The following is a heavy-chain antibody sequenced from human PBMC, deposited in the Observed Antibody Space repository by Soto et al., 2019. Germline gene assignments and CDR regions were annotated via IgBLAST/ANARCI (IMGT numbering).Heavy chain of an antibody. CDR2: INPSGGYT. V-gene: IGHV1-46*03. Sequence: QVQLVQSGAEVKKPGASAKVSCKAAGYTFTSYYMNWVRQAPGQGLEWLGIINPSGGYTTYAQSFLGRVTMTSDTSTSTVHMELGSLTSEDTAVYYCARGGGIVVVTAPYDYWGQGTLVTVSS. D-gene: IGHD2-21*02. CDR1: GYTFTSYY. CDR3: ARGGGIVVVTAPYDY. J-gene: IGHJ4*02.